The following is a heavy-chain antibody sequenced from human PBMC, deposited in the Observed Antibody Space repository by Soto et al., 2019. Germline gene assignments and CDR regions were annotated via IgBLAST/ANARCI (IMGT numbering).Heavy chain of an antibody. CDR3: AKGGRRVLIPMDV. CDR1: GFTFSNYA. V-gene: IGHV3-23*01. CDR2: IRSSGEST. D-gene: IGHD2-8*01. J-gene: IGHJ6*02. Sequence: QLLESGGGLVQTGGSLRLSCTASGFTFSNYAMSWVRQAPGKGLEWVSGIRSSGESTYYADSVKGRLTISRDNSKNRLYLQITSLRAEDRPVYYCAKGGRRVLIPMDVWGQGTTVTVSS.